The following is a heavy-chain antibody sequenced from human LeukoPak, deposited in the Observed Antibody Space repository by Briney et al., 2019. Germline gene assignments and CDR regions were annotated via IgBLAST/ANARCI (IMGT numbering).Heavy chain of an antibody. D-gene: IGHD6-19*01. CDR2: ISYDGSNK. J-gene: IGHJ4*02. Sequence: QPGGSLRLSCAASGFTFSSYAMHWVRQAPGKGLEWVADISYDGSNKYYADSVKGRITISRDNSKNTLYMQMNSLKAEDTAVYYCARDSSDSSGWSPDYWGQGTLVTVSS. CDR1: GFTFSSYA. V-gene: IGHV3-30*04. CDR3: ARDSSDSSGWSPDY.